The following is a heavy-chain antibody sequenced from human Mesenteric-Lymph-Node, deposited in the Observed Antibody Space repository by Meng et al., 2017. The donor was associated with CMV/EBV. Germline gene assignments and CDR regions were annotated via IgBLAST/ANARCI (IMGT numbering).Heavy chain of an antibody. CDR1: GFTVSSNY. CDR2: IYSGGST. Sequence: ETLSLTCTVSGFTVSSNYMSWVRQAPGKGLEWVSVIYSGGSTYYADSVKGRFTISRDNSKNTLYLQMNSLRAEDTAVYYCARSVSADRHKFHIVGHYFDYWGQGTLVTVSS. D-gene: IGHD2-21*01. J-gene: IGHJ4*02. V-gene: IGHV3-53*01. CDR3: ARSVSADRHKFHIVGHYFDY.